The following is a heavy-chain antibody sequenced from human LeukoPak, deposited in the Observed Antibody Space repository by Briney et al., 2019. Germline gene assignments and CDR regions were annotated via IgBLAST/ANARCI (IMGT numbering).Heavy chain of an antibody. J-gene: IGHJ4*02. CDR2: RSIYNGNT. Sequence: ASVKVSCKASGYDFINYGISWVRQAPGQGLEWMGWRSIYNGNTDYKLQGRVTMTTDTSTSTAYMELRSLRSDDTAVYHCARGGPFPSSSSSREYYLDYWGQGTLVTVSS. V-gene: IGHV1-18*01. CDR3: ARGGPFPSSSSSREYYLDY. D-gene: IGHD6-6*01. CDR1: GYDFINYG.